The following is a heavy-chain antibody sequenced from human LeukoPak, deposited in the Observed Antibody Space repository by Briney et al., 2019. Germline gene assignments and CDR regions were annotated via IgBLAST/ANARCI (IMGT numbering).Heavy chain of an antibody. Sequence: SETLSLTCAVYGGSFSGYYWSWIRQPPGKGLEWIGEINHSGSTNYNPSLKSRVTISVDTSKNQFSLKLSSVTAADTAVYYCARLIMNRSSSWYKLRYYYYYYMDVWGKGTTVTVSS. D-gene: IGHD6-13*01. J-gene: IGHJ6*03. V-gene: IGHV4-34*01. CDR1: GGSFSGYY. CDR3: ARLIMNRSSSWYKLRYYYYYYMDV. CDR2: INHSGST.